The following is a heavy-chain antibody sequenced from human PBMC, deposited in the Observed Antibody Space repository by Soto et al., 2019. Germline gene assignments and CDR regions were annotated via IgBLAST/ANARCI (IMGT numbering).Heavy chain of an antibody. Sequence: GGSLRLSCTVSGFAFNNYGINWVRQAPGKGLEWVSSISKSDYTYYSDSVKGRFTISRDNAKNSVSLQMNTLRVEDTAVYYCAREDSIIIPAVSDFWGQGTLVTVS. J-gene: IGHJ4*02. V-gene: IGHV3-21*01. CDR1: GFAFNNYG. CDR3: AREDSIIIPAVSDF. CDR2: ISKSDYT. D-gene: IGHD2-2*01.